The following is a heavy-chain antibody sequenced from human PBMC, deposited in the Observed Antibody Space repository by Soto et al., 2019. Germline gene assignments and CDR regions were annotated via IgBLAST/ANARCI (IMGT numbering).Heavy chain of an antibody. D-gene: IGHD6-13*01. J-gene: IGHJ6*02. Sequence: SETLSLTCAVSGYSISSGYYWGWIRQPPGKGLEWIGSIYHSGSTYYNPSLKSRVTISVDTSKNQFSLKLSSVAAADTAVYYCARCGYSSSWYGSVYYYYGMDVWGQGTTVTVSS. CDR3: ARCGYSSSWYGSVYYYYGMDV. CDR1: GYSISSGYY. V-gene: IGHV4-38-2*01. CDR2: IYHSGST.